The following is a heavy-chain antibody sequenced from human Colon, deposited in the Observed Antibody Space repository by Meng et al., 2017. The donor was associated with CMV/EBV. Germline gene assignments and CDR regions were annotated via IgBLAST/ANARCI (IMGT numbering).Heavy chain of an antibody. V-gene: IGHV3-23*01. D-gene: IGHD5-24*01. Sequence: PGGSLRRCGGASRFSFSAYAMGWARQAPGTGLEWVSTVNVHSTHYADSVRDRFTISRDNSKNTLYLQMNSLRAGDTAVYYCDGSDYWGQGTLVTVSS. CDR1: RFSFSAYA. CDR2: VNVHST. J-gene: IGHJ4*02. CDR3: DGSDY.